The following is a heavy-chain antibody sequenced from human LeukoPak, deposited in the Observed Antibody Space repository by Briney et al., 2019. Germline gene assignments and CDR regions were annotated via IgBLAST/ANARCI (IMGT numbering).Heavy chain of an antibody. CDR2: ITGDNKA. CDR3: VRGGVADGNYFGD. CDR1: GFAYDHCS. J-gene: IGHJ4*02. V-gene: IGHV3-48*01. Sequence: GGSLRLSCVGSGFAYDHCSMKWVRQAPGKGLEWLSYITGDNKAYYADSLKGRFVISRDNAKNSVYLQMNSLSVEDTAVYYCVRGGVADGNYFGDWGQGTVVTVSS. D-gene: IGHD3-10*01.